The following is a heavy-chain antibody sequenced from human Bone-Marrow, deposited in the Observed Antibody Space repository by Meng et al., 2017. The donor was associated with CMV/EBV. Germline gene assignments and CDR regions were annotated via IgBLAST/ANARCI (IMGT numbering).Heavy chain of an antibody. CDR3: ARTRIEVEPDGTKIKYYNYGMDV. J-gene: IGHJ6*02. D-gene: IGHD2-15*01. CDR2: SNAGNGNT. Sequence: ASVKVSCKASGYTFTSYAIHWVRQAPGQRLEWMGWSNAGNGNTKYSQEFQGRVTITRDTSASTAYMELSSLRSEDTAVYYCARTRIEVEPDGTKIKYYNYGMDVWGQGTTVTVSS. V-gene: IGHV1-3*02. CDR1: GYTFTSYA.